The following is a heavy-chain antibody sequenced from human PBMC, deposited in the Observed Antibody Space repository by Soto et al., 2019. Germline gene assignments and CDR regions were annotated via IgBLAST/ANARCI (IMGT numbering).Heavy chain of an antibody. J-gene: IGHJ3*02. CDR1: GYTFTSYY. CDR2: INAYSGNT. Sequence: ASVKVSCKASGYTFTSYYMHWVRQAPGQGLEWMGRINAYSGNTNYAQKLQGRVTMTTDTSTSTAYMELRSLRSDDTAVYYCARDSGYYDSSGYYPDAFDIWGQGTMVTVSS. D-gene: IGHD3-22*01. CDR3: ARDSGYYDSSGYYPDAFDI. V-gene: IGHV1-18*04.